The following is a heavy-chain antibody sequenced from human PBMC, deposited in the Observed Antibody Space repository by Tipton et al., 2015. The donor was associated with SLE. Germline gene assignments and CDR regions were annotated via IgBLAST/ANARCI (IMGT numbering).Heavy chain of an antibody. V-gene: IGHV5-51*01. D-gene: IGHD3-22*01. CDR3: ARQIRNYYDSSGYYPYYFDY. CDR2: IYPGDSDT. CDR1: GYSFTSYW. J-gene: IGHJ4*02. Sequence: VQLVQSGAEVKKSGESLKISCKGSGYSFTSYWIGWVRQMPGKGLEWMGIIYPGDSDTRYSPSFQGQVTISADKSISTAYLQWSSLKASDTAMYYCARQIRNYYDSSGYYPYYFDYWGQGTLVTVSS.